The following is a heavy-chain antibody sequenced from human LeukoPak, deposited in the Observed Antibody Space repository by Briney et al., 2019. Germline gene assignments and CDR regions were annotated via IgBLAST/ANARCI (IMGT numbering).Heavy chain of an antibody. CDR3: ARGGTLYYYYYGMDV. Sequence: GGSLRLSCAASGFIFSSYSMHWVRQAPGKGLEWVAVISYDGSSEYYADSVKGRFTLSRDNSKTTLYVQMNSLRAEDTAVYYCARGGTLYYYYYGMDVWGQGTTVTVSS. J-gene: IGHJ6*02. D-gene: IGHD1-14*01. V-gene: IGHV3-30-3*01. CDR2: ISYDGSSE. CDR1: GFIFSSYS.